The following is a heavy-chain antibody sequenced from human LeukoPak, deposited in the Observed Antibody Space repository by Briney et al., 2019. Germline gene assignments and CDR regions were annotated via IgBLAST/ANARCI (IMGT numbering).Heavy chain of an antibody. CDR2: TDTSGRYV. CDR1: GFTFSNYG. J-gene: IGHJ3*02. V-gene: IGHV3-21*06. Sequence: GGSLRLSCAASGFTFSNYGMNWVRQAPGKGLEWVSFTDTSGRYVYYGDSVKGRFTISRDNAKNLLFLQMNGLGAEDTALYYCARGRSITLLRGVAMSDGFDIWGQGAMVAVSS. CDR3: ARGRSITLLRGVAMSDGFDI. D-gene: IGHD3-10*01.